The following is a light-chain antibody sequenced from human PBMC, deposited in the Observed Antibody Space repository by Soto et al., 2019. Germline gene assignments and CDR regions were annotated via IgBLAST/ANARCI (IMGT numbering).Light chain of an antibody. V-gene: IGKV3-20*01. Sequence: EIVLTQSPGTLSLSPGERATLSCRASQSVNNDLAWYQQKPGQAPRLVIYGASSRATDIPDRFSGSGSGTDFTLTINRLEPEDFALYYCQQYGGSPELTFGGGTKVEIK. CDR2: GAS. CDR1: QSVNND. CDR3: QQYGGSPELT. J-gene: IGKJ4*01.